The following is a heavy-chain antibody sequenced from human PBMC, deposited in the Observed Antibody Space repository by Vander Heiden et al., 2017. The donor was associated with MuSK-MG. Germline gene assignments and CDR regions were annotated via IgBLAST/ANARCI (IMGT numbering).Heavy chain of an antibody. CDR3: ATSDDRAACPSSGFDP. D-gene: IGHD6-6*01. CDR2: INHSGST. J-gene: IGHJ5*02. V-gene: IGHV4-34*01. CDR1: GGSSSGYY. Sequence: QLHLQQRGAGRLKPSETLSLTCAVDGGSSSGYYWSWFRQPPGKGLEWMGEINHSGSTNYNPSLLRRVTISVDASKNQCALQLSSVPAAATAVYYCATSDDRAACPSSGFDPWGQGTLVTVSS.